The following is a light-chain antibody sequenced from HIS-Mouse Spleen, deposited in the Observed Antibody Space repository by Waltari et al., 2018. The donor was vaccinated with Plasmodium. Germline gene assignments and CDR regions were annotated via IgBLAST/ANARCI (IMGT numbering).Light chain of an antibody. CDR3: MIWHSSAWV. CDR1: SGINVGTYR. Sequence: QAVLTQPSSLSASPGASASLTCTLRSGINVGTYRIYWYQQKPGSPPQYLLRYTSDSDKQQGSGVPSRFSGSKDASANAGILLISGLQSDDEADYYCMIWHSSAWVFGGGTKLTVL. J-gene: IGLJ3*02. V-gene: IGLV5-45*03. CDR2: YTSDSDK.